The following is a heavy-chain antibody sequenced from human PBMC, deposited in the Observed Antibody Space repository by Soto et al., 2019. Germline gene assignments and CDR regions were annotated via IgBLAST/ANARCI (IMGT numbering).Heavy chain of an antibody. D-gene: IGHD3-10*01. CDR3: ARRSVYGPGNYDF. V-gene: IGHV5-51*01. CDR2: IFPDDSDT. Sequence: PGESLKISCKGSGYSFSNYWIGWVRQTPGKGLEWMGIIFPDDSDTRYSPSLQGQVTISADRSISTAYLQWSSLKASDTAIYYCARRSVYGPGNYDFWGLGTLVTVS. J-gene: IGHJ4*02. CDR1: GYSFSNYW.